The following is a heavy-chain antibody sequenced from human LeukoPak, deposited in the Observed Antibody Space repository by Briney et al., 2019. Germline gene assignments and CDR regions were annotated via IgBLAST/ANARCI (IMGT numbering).Heavy chain of an antibody. CDR3: TTADSSGRFLIDY. CDR2: IKSKTGGGTA. V-gene: IGHV3-15*07. CDR1: GFIFSYYV. Sequence: PGGSLRLSCTGSGFIFSYYVMHWVRQAPGKGLEWVGRIKSKTGGGTADYAAPVKGRFTISRDDSKNTLYLQMNSLKTEDTAVYYCTTADSSGRFLIDYWGQGTLVTVSS. J-gene: IGHJ4*02. D-gene: IGHD3-22*01.